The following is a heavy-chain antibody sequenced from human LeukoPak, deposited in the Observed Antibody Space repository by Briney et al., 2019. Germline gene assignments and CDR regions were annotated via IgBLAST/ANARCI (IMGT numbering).Heavy chain of an antibody. Sequence: ASVKVSCKASGGTFSSYAISWVRQAPGQGLEWMGGIIPIFGTANYAQKFQGRVTITADESTSTAYMELSSLRSEDTAVYYCARFGWDYYGSGSYYFDYWGQGTLVTVSS. CDR2: IIPIFGTA. V-gene: IGHV1-69*13. CDR1: GGTFSSYA. CDR3: ARFGWDYYGSGSYYFDY. D-gene: IGHD3-10*01. J-gene: IGHJ4*02.